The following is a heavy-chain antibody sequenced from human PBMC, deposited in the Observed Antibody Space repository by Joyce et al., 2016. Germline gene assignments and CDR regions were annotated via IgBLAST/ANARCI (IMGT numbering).Heavy chain of an antibody. CDR3: AKILTAGYSSGWFLDY. CDR2: ISDDGVYK. D-gene: IGHD6-25*01. CDR1: GLTLSNYG. Sequence: QVQLVESGGGVVQPGRSLRLSCTASGLTLSNYGVHGVRQAPGRGVGWLAVISDDGVYKYYSDSVKGRFTISRDNSRDTLFLEMNSLRAEDTAVYYCAKILTAGYSSGWFLDYWGQGTLVTVSS. J-gene: IGHJ4*02. V-gene: IGHV3-30*18.